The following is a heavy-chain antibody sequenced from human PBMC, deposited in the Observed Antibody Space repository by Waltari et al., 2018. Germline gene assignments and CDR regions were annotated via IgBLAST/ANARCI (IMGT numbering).Heavy chain of an antibody. D-gene: IGHD4-17*01. J-gene: IGHJ6*03. CDR3: ARVGYGGSLTYYYYYMDV. V-gene: IGHV4-31*03. CDR2: IYYSGST. Sequence: QVQLQESGPGLVKPSQTLSLTCTVSGGSISRGGYYWSWIRQPPGKGLEWIGYIYYSGSTYYNPSLKSRVTISVDTSKNQFSLKLSSVTAADTAVYYCARVGYGGSLTYYYYYMDVWGKGTTVTVSS. CDR1: GGSISRGGYY.